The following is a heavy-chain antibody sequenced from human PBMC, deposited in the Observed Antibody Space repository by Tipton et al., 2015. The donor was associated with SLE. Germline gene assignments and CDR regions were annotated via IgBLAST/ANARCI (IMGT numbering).Heavy chain of an antibody. CDR2: INHSGST. CDR3: ARGGGTY. Sequence: LRLSCAVYGGSFSGYYWSWIRQSPGKGLEWIGEINHSGSTNYNPSLKSRVTISIDTSKNQFSLKLSSVTAADTAVYYCARGGGTYWGQGTLVTVSS. D-gene: IGHD3-16*01. CDR1: GGSFSGYY. V-gene: IGHV4-34*01. J-gene: IGHJ4*02.